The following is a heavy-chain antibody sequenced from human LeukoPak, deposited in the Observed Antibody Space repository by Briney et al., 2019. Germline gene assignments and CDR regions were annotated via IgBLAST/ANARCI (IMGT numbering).Heavy chain of an antibody. CDR1: GLTFSSYA. Sequence: GGSQRLSCAASGLTFSSYAMSWVRQAAGKGLEWVSAISGSGGSTYCADSVKGRFTISRDNTKNTLYLQMNSLRAEDTAVYYCAMNRPYGFDPWGQGTLVTVSS. V-gene: IGHV3-23*01. D-gene: IGHD1-14*01. J-gene: IGHJ5*02. CDR3: AMNRPYGFDP. CDR2: ISGSGGST.